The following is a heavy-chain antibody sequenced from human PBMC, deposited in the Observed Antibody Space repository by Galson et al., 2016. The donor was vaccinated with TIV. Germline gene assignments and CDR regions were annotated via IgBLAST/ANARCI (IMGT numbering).Heavy chain of an antibody. J-gene: IGHJ3*02. CDR1: GGSINSNTYY. V-gene: IGHV4-39*01. D-gene: IGHD3-22*01. Sequence: SETLSLTCTVSGGSINSNTYYWGWIRQSPGKGLEWIGSIYYSGITYYKPSLKSRVTISMDTPKNQFSLKLSSVTAADTAVYYCARRTHYDSSGYSDAFDIWGQGTMVPVSS. CDR2: IYYSGIT. CDR3: ARRTHYDSSGYSDAFDI.